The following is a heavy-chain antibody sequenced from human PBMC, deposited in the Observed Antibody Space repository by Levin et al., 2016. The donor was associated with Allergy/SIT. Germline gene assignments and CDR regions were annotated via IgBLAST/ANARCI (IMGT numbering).Heavy chain of an antibody. CDR3: ARALGGAEGNWFDP. CDR1: GFSFSNYG. Sequence: GESLKISCAASGFSFSNYGMHWVRQAPGKGLEWVAGIYYDGSYKYYLHSLKGRFTISRDNSNNTLSLQMNSLRADDTAIYYCARALGGAEGNWFDPWGQGTLVTVSS. CDR2: IYYDGSYK. D-gene: IGHD1-26*01. J-gene: IGHJ5*02. V-gene: IGHV3-33*01.